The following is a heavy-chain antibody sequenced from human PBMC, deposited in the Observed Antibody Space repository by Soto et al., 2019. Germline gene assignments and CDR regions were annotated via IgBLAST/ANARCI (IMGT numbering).Heavy chain of an antibody. V-gene: IGHV3-23*01. D-gene: IGHD3-3*01. CDR2: ISGSGDFT. CDR3: ARGPTIFGVGVHAFDI. Sequence: EVQMLESGGGLVQPGGSLRLSCAASGFTLSSYALSWVRQAPGKGLAWVSGISGSGDFTFDADSVRGRFTISRDNSMNTLYLQMNSLGVEDTAVYYCARGPTIFGVGVHAFDIWGQGTMATVSS. J-gene: IGHJ3*02. CDR1: GFTLSSYA.